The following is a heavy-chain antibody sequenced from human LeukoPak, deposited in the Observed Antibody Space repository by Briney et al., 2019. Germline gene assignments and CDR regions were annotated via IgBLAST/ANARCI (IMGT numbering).Heavy chain of an antibody. CDR1: GGSISSYY. CDR2: IYYSGST. D-gene: IGHD3-16*02. CDR3: ARNLMITFGGVIVHGWFDP. Sequence: SETLSLTCTVSGGSISSYYWSWIRQPPGKGLEWIGYIYYSGSTNYNPSLKSRATISVDTSKNQFSLKLSSVTAADTAVYYCARNLMITFGGVIVHGWFDPWGQGTLVTVSS. J-gene: IGHJ5*02. V-gene: IGHV4-59*01.